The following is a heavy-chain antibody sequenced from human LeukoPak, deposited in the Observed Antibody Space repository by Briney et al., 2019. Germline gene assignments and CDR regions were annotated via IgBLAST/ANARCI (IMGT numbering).Heavy chain of an antibody. CDR1: GFTFSNGW. CDR3: ARPWELLRYAFDI. CDR2: ISSSSSTI. Sequence: PGGSLRLSCAASGFTFSNGWMNWVRQAPGKGLEWVSYISSSSSTIYYADSVKGRFTISRDNAKNSLYLQMNSLRAEDTAVYYCARPWELLRYAFDIWGQGTMVTVSS. D-gene: IGHD1-26*01. V-gene: IGHV3-48*04. J-gene: IGHJ3*02.